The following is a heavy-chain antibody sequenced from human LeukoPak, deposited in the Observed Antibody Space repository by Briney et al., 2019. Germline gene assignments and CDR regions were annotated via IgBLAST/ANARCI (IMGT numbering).Heavy chain of an antibody. J-gene: IGHJ3*02. Sequence: SQTLSLTCVISGDSVSSNSAAWNWFWQSPSRGLEWLGRTYYRSKWYNDYAVSVKSRITINPDTSKNHFSLQLNSVTPEDTAVYYCARDADYYDAFDIWGQGTMVTVSS. D-gene: IGHD3-10*01. CDR3: ARDADYYDAFDI. V-gene: IGHV6-1*01. CDR1: GDSVSSNSAA. CDR2: TYYRSKWYN.